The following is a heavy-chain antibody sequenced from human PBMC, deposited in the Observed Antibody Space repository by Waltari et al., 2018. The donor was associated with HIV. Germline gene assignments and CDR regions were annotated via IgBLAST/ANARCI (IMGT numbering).Heavy chain of an antibody. CDR2: FWYDGKKK. V-gene: IGHV3-33*01. J-gene: IGHJ4*02. D-gene: IGHD3-22*01. CDR3: ARTPYDTSGYCFDY. Sequence: QVQLVESGGGVVQPGRSLRLSCAASGFTFSSYGMHWVRQAPGKGLGWLAVFWYDGKKKYDADSVKGRFTVTRDNSKNTLFLQMNSLRVDDTAVYYCARTPYDTSGYCFDYWGQGTLVTVSS. CDR1: GFTFSSYG.